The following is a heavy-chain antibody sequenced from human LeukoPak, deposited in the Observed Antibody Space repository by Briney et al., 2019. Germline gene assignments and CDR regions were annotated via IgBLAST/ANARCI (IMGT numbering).Heavy chain of an antibody. CDR2: INPNSGGS. CDR1: GYTFTDYY. Sequence: GAPVKLSCKASGYTFTDYYMHWVRQAPGQGLEWMGWINPNSGGSNYAQKFPGRVTMTRDTSITTACMELSRLRSDDTAVYYCARIGYNRYFDYWGQGTLVAVSS. J-gene: IGHJ4*02. D-gene: IGHD5-24*01. V-gene: IGHV1-2*02. CDR3: ARIGYNRYFDY.